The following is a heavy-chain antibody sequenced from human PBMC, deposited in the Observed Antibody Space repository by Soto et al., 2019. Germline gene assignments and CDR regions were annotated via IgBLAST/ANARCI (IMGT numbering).Heavy chain of an antibody. D-gene: IGHD5-12*01. CDR3: ARVIGGYDYYFDY. CDR2: IYSGGST. Sequence: PGGSLRLSCAASGFTVSSNYMSWVRQAPGKGLEWVSVIYSGGSTYYADSVKGRFTISRDNSKNTLYLQMNSLRAEDTAVYYCARVIGGYDYYFDYWGQGTLVTVSS. CDR1: GFTVSSNY. J-gene: IGHJ4*02. V-gene: IGHV3-66*01.